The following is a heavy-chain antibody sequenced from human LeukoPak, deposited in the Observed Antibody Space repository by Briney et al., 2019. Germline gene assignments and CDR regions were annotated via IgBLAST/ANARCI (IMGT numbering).Heavy chain of an antibody. CDR1: GFTFSSYS. Sequence: GGSLRLSCAASGFTFSSYSMNWVRQAPGKGLEWVSSISSSSSYIYYADSVKGRFTISRDNTKNSLYLQMNSLRAEDTAVYYCAREGLWFGELFFDYWGQGTLVTVSS. D-gene: IGHD3-10*01. CDR2: ISSSSSYI. V-gene: IGHV3-21*01. CDR3: AREGLWFGELFFDY. J-gene: IGHJ4*02.